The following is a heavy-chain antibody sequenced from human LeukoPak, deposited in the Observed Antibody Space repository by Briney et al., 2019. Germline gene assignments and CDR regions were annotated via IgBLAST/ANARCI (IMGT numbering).Heavy chain of an antibody. CDR1: GYTFTSYY. J-gene: IGHJ4*02. Sequence: ASVKVSCKASGYTFTSYYMHWVRQAPGQGLEWMGIINPSGGSTSYAQKFQGRVTMTRDTSTSTVYMELSSLRSEDTAVYYCASSTYSSSWYGHYFDYWGQGTLVTVSS. D-gene: IGHD6-13*01. CDR2: INPSGGST. V-gene: IGHV1-46*01. CDR3: ASSTYSSSWYGHYFDY.